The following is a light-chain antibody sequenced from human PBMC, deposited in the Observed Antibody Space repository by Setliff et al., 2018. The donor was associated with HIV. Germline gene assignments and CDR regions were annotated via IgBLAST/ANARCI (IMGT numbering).Light chain of an antibody. CDR2: EVK. CDR3: SSYTGSDTFDV. V-gene: IGLV2-23*02. CDR1: NSDIGTYDL. J-gene: IGLJ1*01. Sequence: QSALTQPASVSGSPGQAITISCTGNNSDIGTYDLVSWYQQHPGRAPKLTIFEVKRRPSGVSSRFSGSKSGNTASLTISGLQAEDEATYFCSSYTGSDTFDVFGTGTKVTVL.